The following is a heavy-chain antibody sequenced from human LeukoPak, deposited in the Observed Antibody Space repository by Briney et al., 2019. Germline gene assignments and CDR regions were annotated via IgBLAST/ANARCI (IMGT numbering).Heavy chain of an antibody. CDR2: IYSGGST. D-gene: IGHD1-1*01. Sequence: GGSLRLSCAASGFTVSRDYMNWVRQAPGKGLEWVSVIYSGGSTTYADSVKGRFAISRDESGTTVFLQMNSLKDEDTGIYYCARGSLEDLSDWGQGTLVTVSS. CDR1: GFTVSRDY. J-gene: IGHJ4*02. CDR3: ARGSLEDLSD. V-gene: IGHV3-66*01.